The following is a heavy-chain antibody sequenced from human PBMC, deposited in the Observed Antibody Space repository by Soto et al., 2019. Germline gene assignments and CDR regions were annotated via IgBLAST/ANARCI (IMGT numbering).Heavy chain of an antibody. V-gene: IGHV1-69*13. J-gene: IGHJ4*02. CDR1: GGTFSSYA. CDR2: IIPIFGTA. Sequence: SVKVSCKASGGTFSSYAISWVRQAPGQGLEWMGGIIPIFGTANYAQKFQGRVTITADESTSTAYMELSSLRSEDTAVYYCARMGFIPCIAAAGNPPFDYWGQGTLVTVSS. D-gene: IGHD6-13*01. CDR3: ARMGFIPCIAAAGNPPFDY.